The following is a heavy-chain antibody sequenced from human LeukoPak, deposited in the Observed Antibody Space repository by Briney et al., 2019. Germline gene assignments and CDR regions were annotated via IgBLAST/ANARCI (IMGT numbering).Heavy chain of an antibody. J-gene: IGHJ4*02. CDR1: GFTFSSYG. Sequence: GGSLRLSCAASGFTFSSYGMSWVRQAPGKGLEWVSAISGSGDNTYYADSVKGRFTVSRDNSKNTLYVQMKSLRAEDTAVYYCAKDFVVVPGNVNYFDYWGQGTLVTVSS. D-gene: IGHD2-21*02. CDR2: ISGSGDNT. V-gene: IGHV3-23*01. CDR3: AKDFVVVPGNVNYFDY.